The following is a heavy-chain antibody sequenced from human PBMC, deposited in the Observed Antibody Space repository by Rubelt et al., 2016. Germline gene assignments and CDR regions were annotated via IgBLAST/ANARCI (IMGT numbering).Heavy chain of an antibody. CDR3: ARSSGSYTLFDY. D-gene: IGHD3-10*01. CDR2: IKEDGSDK. Sequence: GTGLEWVANIKEDGSDKHYVDSVKGRFTISRDNAKKSVYLQMNSLRAEDTAVYYCARSSGSYTLFDYWGQGTLVTVSS. V-gene: IGHV3-7*05. J-gene: IGHJ4*02.